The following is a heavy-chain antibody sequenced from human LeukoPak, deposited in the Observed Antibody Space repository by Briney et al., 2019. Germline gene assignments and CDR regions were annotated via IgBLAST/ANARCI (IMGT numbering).Heavy chain of an antibody. CDR1: GGSISSSSYY. J-gene: IGHJ4*02. CDR2: IYYSGST. V-gene: IGHV4-39*07. D-gene: IGHD3-22*01. CDR3: AKDYYDSSGYSHYFDY. Sequence: SETLSLTCTVSGGSISSSSYYWGWIRQPPGKGLEWIGSIYYSGSTYYNPSLKSRVTISVDTSKNQFSLKLSSVTAADTAVYYCAKDYYDSSGYSHYFDYWGQGTLVTVSS.